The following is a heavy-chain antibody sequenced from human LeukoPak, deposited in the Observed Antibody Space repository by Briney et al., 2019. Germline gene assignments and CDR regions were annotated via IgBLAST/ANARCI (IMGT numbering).Heavy chain of an antibody. J-gene: IGHJ4*02. CDR2: INHSGST. Sequence: SETLSLTCAVYGGSFSGYYWSWIRQPPGKGLEWIGEINHSGSTNYNPSLKSRVTISVDTSKNQFSLKLSSVTAADTAVYYCARGRITMVRGVKPPRYYFDYWGQGALVTVSS. CDR1: GGSFSGYY. CDR3: ARGRITMVRGVKPPRYYFDY. D-gene: IGHD3-10*01. V-gene: IGHV4-34*01.